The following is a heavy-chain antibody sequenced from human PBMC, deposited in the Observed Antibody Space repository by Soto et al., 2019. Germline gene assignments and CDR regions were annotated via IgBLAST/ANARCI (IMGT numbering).Heavy chain of an antibody. Sequence: SETLSLTCSVSGDSINSDKYYWGWIRQPPGKGLEWIGSIYFRGNTYYNPSLQTRVTISVDKSKSQFSPKLNSVTAADTAVYYCAIGRISAPPNWFDSWGQGTLVTVSS. CDR2: IYFRGNT. D-gene: IGHD1-20*01. CDR1: GDSINSDKYY. V-gene: IGHV4-39*01. J-gene: IGHJ5*01. CDR3: AIGRISAPPNWFDS.